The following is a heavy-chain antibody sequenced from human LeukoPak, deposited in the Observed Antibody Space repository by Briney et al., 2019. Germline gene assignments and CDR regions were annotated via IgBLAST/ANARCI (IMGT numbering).Heavy chain of an antibody. CDR2: VSYDGSDK. CDR3: ARDRCTNGVCYLDY. D-gene: IGHD2-8*01. CDR1: GFTFSSYG. V-gene: IGHV3-33*05. Sequence: GGSLRLSCAPSGFTFSSYGIHWVRQAPGKGLEWVTTVSYDGSDKYYADSVKGRFTISRDNSKNTLYLQRSSLRAEDTAVYYCARDRCTNGVCYLDYWGQGTLVTVSS. J-gene: IGHJ4*02.